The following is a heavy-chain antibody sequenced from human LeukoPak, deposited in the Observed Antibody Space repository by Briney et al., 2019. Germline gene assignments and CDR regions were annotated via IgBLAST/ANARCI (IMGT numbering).Heavy chain of an antibody. CDR2: INPSGGST. Sequence: ASVKVSCTASGYTFTSYYMRWVRQAPGQGLEWMGIINPSGGSTSYAQRFQGRVTMTRDTSTSTVYMELSSLRSEDTAVYYCARVAVAGNFDYWGQGTLVTVSS. CDR1: GYTFTSYY. V-gene: IGHV1-46*01. D-gene: IGHD6-19*01. CDR3: ARVAVAGNFDY. J-gene: IGHJ4*02.